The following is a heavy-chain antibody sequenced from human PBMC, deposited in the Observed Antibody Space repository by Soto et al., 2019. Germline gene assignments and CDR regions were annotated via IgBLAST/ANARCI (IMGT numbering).Heavy chain of an antibody. V-gene: IGHV4-59*01. CDR1: GGSISSYY. CDR3: ARAIAARGRFDP. D-gene: IGHD6-6*01. CDR2: IYYSGST. J-gene: IGHJ5*02. Sequence: SETLSLTCTVSGGSISSYYWSWIRQPPGKGLEWIGYIYYSGSTNYNPSLKSRVTISVDTSKNQFSLKLSSVTAADTAVYYCARAIAARGRFDPWGQGTLVTVSS.